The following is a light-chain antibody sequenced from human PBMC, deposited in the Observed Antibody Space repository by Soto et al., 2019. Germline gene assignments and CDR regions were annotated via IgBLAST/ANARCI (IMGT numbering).Light chain of an antibody. V-gene: IGKV3-15*01. Sequence: EIVMTQSPATLSVSPREGASLSCRASQTISSNLAWYQQKPGQAPRLLIHGASTRATGVPARFSGSGSGTEFTLTITSLQSEDFAVYYCQQYHNWPPQYTFGQGTQLQIK. CDR2: GAS. CDR3: QQYHNWPPQYT. CDR1: QTISSN. J-gene: IGKJ2*01.